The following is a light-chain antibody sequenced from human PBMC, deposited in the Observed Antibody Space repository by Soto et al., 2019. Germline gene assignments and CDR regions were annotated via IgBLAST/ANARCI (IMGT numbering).Light chain of an antibody. V-gene: IGLV2-14*01. CDR1: ISDVGAYNY. CDR3: SSYTTSPTLVV. Sequence: QSVLTQPASVSGSPGQSITISCTGTISDVGAYNYVSWYQQHPGKAPKLIIYEVSNRPSGVSKRFSGSKSGSTASLTISGLQTEDEADYFCSSYTTSPTLVVFGGGTQLTVL. CDR2: EVS. J-gene: IGLJ2*01.